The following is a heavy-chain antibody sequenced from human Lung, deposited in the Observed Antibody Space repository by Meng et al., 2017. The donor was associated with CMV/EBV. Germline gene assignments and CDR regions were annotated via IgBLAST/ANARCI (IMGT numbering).Heavy chain of an antibody. Sequence: ASVKVSXKASGYTFTGYYIHWVRQAPGQGLEWMGWINPHSGDTKYAQSFQGRVSVTRDTSVSIAYMELSSLRSDDAAVYYCVRSRSGSYSLYFYGLDVWGQGXTVTVSS. V-gene: IGHV1-2*02. CDR1: GYTFTGYY. J-gene: IGHJ6*02. CDR3: VRSRSGSYSLYFYGLDV. D-gene: IGHD3-10*01. CDR2: INPHSGDT.